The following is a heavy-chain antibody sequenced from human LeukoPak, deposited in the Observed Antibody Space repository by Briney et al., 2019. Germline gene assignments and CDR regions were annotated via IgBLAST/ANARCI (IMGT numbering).Heavy chain of an antibody. Sequence: GGSLRLSCAASGLTFRSYAMSWVRQAPGKGLEWVSAISGSGGSTYYADSVKGRFTISRDNSKNTLYLQMNSLRAEDTAVYYCAKSGGFWSGYYINYWGHGTLVTVSS. CDR2: ISGSGGST. CDR1: GLTFRSYA. D-gene: IGHD3-3*01. V-gene: IGHV3-23*01. CDR3: AKSGGFWSGYYINY. J-gene: IGHJ4*01.